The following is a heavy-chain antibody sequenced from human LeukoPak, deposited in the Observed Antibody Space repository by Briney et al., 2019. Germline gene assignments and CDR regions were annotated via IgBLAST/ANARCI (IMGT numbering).Heavy chain of an antibody. CDR3: ARSPFLYYYDSSGYYALDY. D-gene: IGHD3-22*01. J-gene: IGHJ4*02. CDR2: IYSGGST. CDR1: GFTVSSNY. Sequence: PGGSLRLSCAASGFTVSSNYMSWVRQAPGKGLEWVSVIYSGGSTYYADSVKGRFTISRDNSKNTLYLQMNSLRAEDTAVYYCARSPFLYYYDSSGYYALDYWGQGTLVTVSS. V-gene: IGHV3-53*01.